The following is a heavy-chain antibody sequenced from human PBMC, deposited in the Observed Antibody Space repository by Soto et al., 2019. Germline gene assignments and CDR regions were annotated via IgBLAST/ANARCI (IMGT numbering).Heavy chain of an antibody. D-gene: IGHD6-19*01. J-gene: IGHJ6*02. CDR3: ARHGDSSGWFPYYYYGMDV. Sequence: SETLSLTCTVSGGSISSSSYYWGWIRQPPGKGLEWIGSIYYSGSTYYNPSLKSRVTISVDTSKNQFSLKLSSVTAADTAVYYCARHGDSSGWFPYYYYGMDVWGQGTTVTVSS. CDR2: IYYSGST. V-gene: IGHV4-39*01. CDR1: GGSISSSSYY.